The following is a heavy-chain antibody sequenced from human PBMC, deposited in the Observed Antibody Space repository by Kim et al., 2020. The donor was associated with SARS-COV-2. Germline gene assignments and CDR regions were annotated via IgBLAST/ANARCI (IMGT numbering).Heavy chain of an antibody. CDR3: TTDVHTAMGFDY. J-gene: IGHJ4*02. V-gene: IGHV3-15*01. D-gene: IGHD5-18*01. Sequence: DYAAPVKGRFTISRDDSKNTLYLQMNSLKTEDTAVYYCTTDVHTAMGFDYWGQGTLVTVSS.